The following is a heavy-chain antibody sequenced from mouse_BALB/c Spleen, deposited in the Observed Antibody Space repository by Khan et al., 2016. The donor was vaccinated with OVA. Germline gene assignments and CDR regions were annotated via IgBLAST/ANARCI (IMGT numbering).Heavy chain of an antibody. D-gene: IGHD4-1*01. CDR2: ISSGCDYT. CDR3: AEDFTGEFAY. Sequence: EVELVESGGDLVKPGGSLKLSCAASGFTFSSYSMSWVRQTPDKRLEWVASISSGCDYTYYPDSVKGRFTISRDNAKNTLYLQMNDLKSEDTAMYYCAEDFTGEFAYWGQGTLVTVSA. V-gene: IGHV5-6*01. J-gene: IGHJ3*01. CDR1: GFTFSSYS.